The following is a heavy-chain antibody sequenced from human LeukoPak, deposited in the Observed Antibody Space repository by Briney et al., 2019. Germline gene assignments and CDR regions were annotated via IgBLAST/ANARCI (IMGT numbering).Heavy chain of an antibody. D-gene: IGHD5-18*01. V-gene: IGHV4-59*01. CDR3: ARDGYSYGYGAFDI. J-gene: IGHJ3*02. CDR2: IYYSGST. CDR1: GGSIGSYY. Sequence: KPSETLSLTCTVSGGSIGSYYWSWIRQPPGKGLEWIGYIYYSGSTNYNPSLKSRVTISVDTSKNQFSLKLSSVTAADTAVYYCARDGYSYGYGAFDIWGQGTMVTVSS.